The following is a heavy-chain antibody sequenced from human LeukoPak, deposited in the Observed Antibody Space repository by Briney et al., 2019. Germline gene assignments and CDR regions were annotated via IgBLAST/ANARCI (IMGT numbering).Heavy chain of an antibody. CDR1: GFTFNNYA. J-gene: IGHJ4*02. V-gene: IGHV3-23*01. Sequence: GGSLRLSCAASGFTFNNYAMSWVRQAPGKGLEWVSAISGSGGNTYYADSVKGRFTISRDNSKNTLYLQMNSLRAEDTAVYYCAKDYEGGGYAVVLAGNWGQGTLVTVSS. D-gene: IGHD5-12*01. CDR3: AKDYEGGGYAVVLAGN. CDR2: ISGSGGNT.